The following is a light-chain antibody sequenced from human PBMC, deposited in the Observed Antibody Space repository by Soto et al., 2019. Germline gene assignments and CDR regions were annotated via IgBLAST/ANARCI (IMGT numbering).Light chain of an antibody. CDR2: AAS. J-gene: IGKJ1*01. CDR1: QSISSY. CDR3: QQSYSTPPWT. Sequence: DIQMTQSPSSLSASVGDRVTITCRASQSISSYLNWYQQKPGKAPKLLIYAASSLQSGVPSRFSGSGSGTDFTLTISSLQPEDFATYYFQQSYSTPPWTFGQGTKVELK. V-gene: IGKV1-39*01.